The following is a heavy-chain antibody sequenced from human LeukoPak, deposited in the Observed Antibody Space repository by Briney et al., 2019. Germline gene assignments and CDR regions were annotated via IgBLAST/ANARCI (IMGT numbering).Heavy chain of an antibody. CDR1: GLSFGFYA. Sequence: GGSLRLSCAASGLSFGFYAMSWVRQAPGKGLEWVSSISGGGAGTYYADSVRGRFTISRDNSKNTLYLQMDSLRAEDTALYYCAKDFVRYNIQFDYWGQGALVTVPS. CDR2: ISGGGAGT. CDR3: AKDFVRYNIQFDY. J-gene: IGHJ4*02. V-gene: IGHV3-23*01. D-gene: IGHD1-14*01.